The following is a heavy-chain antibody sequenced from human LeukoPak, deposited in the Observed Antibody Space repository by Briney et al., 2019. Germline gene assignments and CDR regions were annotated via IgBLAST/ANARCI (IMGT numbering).Heavy chain of an antibody. V-gene: IGHV3-21*01. CDR3: SRYRLDAVAGTDAFDI. CDR2: ISSSSSYI. J-gene: IGHJ3*02. CDR1: GFTFSSYS. D-gene: IGHD6-19*01. Sequence: GGSLRLSCAASGFTFSSYSMNWVRQAPGKGLEWVSSISSSSSYIYYADSVKGRFTISRDNAKNSLYLQMNSLRAEDTAVYYCSRYRLDAVAGTDAFDIWGQGTMVTVSS.